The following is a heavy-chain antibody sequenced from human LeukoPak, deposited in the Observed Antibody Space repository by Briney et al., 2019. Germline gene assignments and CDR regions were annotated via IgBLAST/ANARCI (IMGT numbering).Heavy chain of an antibody. CDR2: ISASGDVT. J-gene: IGHJ3*02. D-gene: IGHD1-1*01. V-gene: IGHV3-23*01. CDR1: GFSFSAYP. CDR3: AKSLFTSATGTGRAFHI. Sequence: GGSLRLSCAASGFSFSAYPMGWVRQAPGKGLQWLSGISASGDVTFHADRVKGRFAISRDNSKNTLYLQMIGMRAGDTADYYCAKSLFTSATGTGRAFHIWGQGTMVTVSS.